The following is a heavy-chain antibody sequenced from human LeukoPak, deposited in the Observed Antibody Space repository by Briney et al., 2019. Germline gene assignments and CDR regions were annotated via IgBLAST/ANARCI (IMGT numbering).Heavy chain of an antibody. CDR1: GGSFSGYY. D-gene: IGHD6-19*01. J-gene: IGHJ4*02. CDR3: ARRWYSSGWYGRNYFDY. Sequence: SETLSLTCAVYGGSFSGYYWSWIRQPPGKGLEWIGEINHSGSTNYNPSLKSRVTISVDTSKNQFSLKLSSVTAADTAVYYCARRWYSSGWYGRNYFDYWGQGTLVTVSS. V-gene: IGHV4-34*01. CDR2: INHSGST.